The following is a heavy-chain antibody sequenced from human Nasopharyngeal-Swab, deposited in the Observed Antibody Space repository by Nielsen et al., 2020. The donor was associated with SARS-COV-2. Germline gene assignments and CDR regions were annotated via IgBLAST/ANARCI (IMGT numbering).Heavy chain of an antibody. CDR2: IRSKAYGGTT. CDR1: GFTFNTYA. J-gene: IGHJ5*02. CDR3: TRGFDP. V-gene: IGHV3-49*04. Sequence: GESLKISCAASGFTFNTYAISWVRQAPGKGLEWVGFIRSKAYGGTTEYAASVKGRFTISRDDSKSIAYLQMNSLKTEDTAVYYCTRGFDPWGQGTLVTVSS.